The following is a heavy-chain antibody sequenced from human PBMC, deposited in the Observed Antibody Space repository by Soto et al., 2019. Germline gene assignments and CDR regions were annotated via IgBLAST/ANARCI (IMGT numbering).Heavy chain of an antibody. D-gene: IGHD6-25*01. Sequence: QVQLQQWGAGLLKPSETLSLTCAVYGGSFSGYYWSWIRQPPGKGLEWIGEINHSGSTDDNPSLKSRVSISVHKSKNQSSLKLSSVTAADTAVYYCASGAGPAPAYWGQGTLVTVSS. CDR2: INHSGST. CDR3: ASGAGPAPAY. CDR1: GGSFSGYY. V-gene: IGHV4-34*01. J-gene: IGHJ4*02.